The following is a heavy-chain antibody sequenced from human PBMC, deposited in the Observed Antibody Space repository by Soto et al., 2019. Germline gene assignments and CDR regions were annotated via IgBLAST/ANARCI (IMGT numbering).Heavy chain of an antibody. CDR2: LSGAGHDT. V-gene: IGHV3-23*01. Sequence: EVHLLESGGGLVQPGGSLRLSCAASGFTFSTHAMSWVRQAPGEGLQWVSSLSGAGHDTYYADSVKGRFTISRDNPNNTLFLQMNSLRAEDTAVYFCAKSYCTSSRCYLFGESWGQGALVTVSS. D-gene: IGHD2-2*01. CDR3: AKSYCTSSRCYLFGES. CDR1: GFTFSTHA. J-gene: IGHJ5*02.